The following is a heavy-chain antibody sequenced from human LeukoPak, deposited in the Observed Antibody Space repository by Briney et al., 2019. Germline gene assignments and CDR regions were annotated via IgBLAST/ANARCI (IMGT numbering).Heavy chain of an antibody. CDR1: GYSFTSYW. V-gene: IGHV5-51*01. CDR2: IHPGDSDT. D-gene: IGHD3-3*01. CDR3: ARQGHDFWSGYTYYYYGMDV. J-gene: IGHJ6*02. Sequence: GESLKISCKGSGYSFTSYWIGWVRQMPGKGLEWMGIIHPGDSDTRYSPSFQGQVTISADKSISTAYLQWSSLKVSDTAMYYCARQGHDFWSGYTYYYYGMDVWGQGTTVTVSS.